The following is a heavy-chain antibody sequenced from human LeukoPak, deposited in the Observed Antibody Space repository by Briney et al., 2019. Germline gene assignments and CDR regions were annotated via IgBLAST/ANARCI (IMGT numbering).Heavy chain of an antibody. J-gene: IGHJ3*02. CDR2: ISAGGGRT. Sequence: GGSLRLSCEGSGFIFSNYAMSWVRQVPGKRPEWVSGISAGGGRTHYADSVKGRFIISRDSSKNTVFLQMNSLRVDDTALYYCAKAPNGDWVGGFDMLSQGTMVTVSS. V-gene: IGHV3-23*01. CDR1: GFIFSNYA. CDR3: AKAPNGDWVGGFDM. D-gene: IGHD2-21*01.